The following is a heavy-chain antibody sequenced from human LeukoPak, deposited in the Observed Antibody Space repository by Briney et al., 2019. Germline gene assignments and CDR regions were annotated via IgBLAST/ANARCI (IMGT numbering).Heavy chain of an antibody. J-gene: IGHJ3*02. Sequence: PSETLSLTCTVSGGSISSSSYYWGWIRQPPGKGLEWIGSIYYSGSTYYNPSLKSRVTISVDTSKNQFSLKLSSVTAADTAVYYCARALIAAAGEIGAFDIWGQGTMVTVSS. V-gene: IGHV4-39*07. CDR1: GGSISSSSYY. D-gene: IGHD6-13*01. CDR3: ARALIAAAGEIGAFDI. CDR2: IYYSGST.